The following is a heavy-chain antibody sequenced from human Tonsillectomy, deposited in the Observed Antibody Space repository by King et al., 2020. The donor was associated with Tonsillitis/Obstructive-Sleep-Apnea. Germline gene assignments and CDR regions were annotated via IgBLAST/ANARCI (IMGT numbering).Heavy chain of an antibody. V-gene: IGHV3-9*01. Sequence: DVQLVESGGGLVQPGRSLRLSCAASGFTFDDCAMHWGRQAPGKGLEWVSGMSWNSDSIGYADSVKGRYTISRDNAKNSLYLQMNSLRPEDTALYYCAKDSDPRSRGWYLDAFDIWGQGTMVTVSS. CDR1: GFTFDDCA. CDR2: MSWNSDSI. CDR3: AKDSDPRSRGWYLDAFDI. J-gene: IGHJ3*02. D-gene: IGHD6-19*01.